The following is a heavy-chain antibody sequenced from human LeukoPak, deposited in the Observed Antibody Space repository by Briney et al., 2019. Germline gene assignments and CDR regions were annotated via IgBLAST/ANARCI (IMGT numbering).Heavy chain of an antibody. J-gene: IGHJ4*02. Sequence: PGGSLRLSCAASGFTFSDYAMSWVRQAPGKGLEWVSAISGSGGNTDYADSVKGRFTISRDNSKNTLYLQMNSLRAEDTAVYYCAKEDGGRGIVVVIRAFDYWGQGTLVTVSS. CDR3: AKEDGGRGIVVVIRAFDY. CDR1: GFTFSDYA. CDR2: ISGSGGNT. V-gene: IGHV3-23*01. D-gene: IGHD3-22*01.